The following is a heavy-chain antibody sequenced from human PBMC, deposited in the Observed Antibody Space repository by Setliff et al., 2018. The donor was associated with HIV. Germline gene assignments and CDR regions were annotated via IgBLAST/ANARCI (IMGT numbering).Heavy chain of an antibody. CDR1: GYSFTSYW. CDR3: ARRTRRRGSSYGNIDY. J-gene: IGHJ4*02. Sequence: GESLKISFQGSGYSFTSYWIAWVRQMPGKGLEWMGIIYPGDSDTRYSPSFQGQVTVSADKSISTAYLQWRSLQASDTAVYCCARRTRRRGSSYGNIDYWGQGTLVTVSS. D-gene: IGHD5-18*01. CDR2: IYPGDSDT. V-gene: IGHV5-51*01.